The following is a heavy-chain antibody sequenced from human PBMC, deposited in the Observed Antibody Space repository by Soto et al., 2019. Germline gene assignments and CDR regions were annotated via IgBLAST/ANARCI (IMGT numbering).Heavy chain of an antibody. D-gene: IGHD6-19*01. J-gene: IGHJ6*02. CDR3: ARRGIIAVAGTGYYYYGMAV. Sequence: PSETLSLTCTLSGGSISSYYWSWIRQPPGKGLEWIGYIYYSGSTNYNPSLKSRVTISVDTSKNQFSLKLSSVTAADTAVYYCARRGIIAVAGTGYYYYGMAVWGQGTTVTVSS. CDR2: IYYSGST. CDR1: GGSISSYY. V-gene: IGHV4-59*12.